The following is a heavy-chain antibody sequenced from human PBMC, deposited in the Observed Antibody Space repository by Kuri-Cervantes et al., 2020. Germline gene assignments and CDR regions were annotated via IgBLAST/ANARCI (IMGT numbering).Heavy chain of an antibody. Sequence: SETLSLTCAVSGYSISSCCYWGWIRQPPGKGLEWIGSIYHSGSTYYNPSLKSRITISLDASKNQFSLKLSSVTAADTAVYFCARDPYHSGYDYPVDNWGQGTLVTVSS. CDR3: ARDPYHSGYDYPVDN. J-gene: IGHJ4*02. CDR1: GYSISSCCY. D-gene: IGHD5-12*01. CDR2: IYHSGST. V-gene: IGHV4-38-2*02.